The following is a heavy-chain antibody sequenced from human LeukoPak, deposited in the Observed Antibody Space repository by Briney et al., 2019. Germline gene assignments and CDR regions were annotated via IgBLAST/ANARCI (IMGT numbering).Heavy chain of an antibody. D-gene: IGHD6-13*01. CDR3: AKDLSAAAGTY. J-gene: IGHJ4*02. Sequence: PGGSLRLSCAASGFTFSNYGMHWVRQAPGKGLVWVSRINSDGSSTSYADSVKGRFTISRDNSKNTLYLQMNSLRAEDTAVYYCAKDLSAAAGTYWGQGTLVTVSS. V-gene: IGHV3-74*01. CDR1: GFTFSNYG. CDR2: INSDGSST.